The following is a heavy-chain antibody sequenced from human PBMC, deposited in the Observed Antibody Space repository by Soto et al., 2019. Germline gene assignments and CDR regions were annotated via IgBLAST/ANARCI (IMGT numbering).Heavy chain of an antibody. CDR3: ARAFVVDCSGGSCYPARFDL. D-gene: IGHD2-15*01. CDR1: GYTFTSYY. V-gene: IGHV1-46*01. J-gene: IGHJ5*02. CDR2: INPSGGST. Sequence: ASVKVSCKASGYTFTSYYMHWVRQAPGQGLEWMGIINPSGGSTSYAQKFQGRVTMTRDTSTSTVYMELSSLRSEDTAVYYCARAFVVDCSGGSCYPARFDLWGQGTLVTVSS.